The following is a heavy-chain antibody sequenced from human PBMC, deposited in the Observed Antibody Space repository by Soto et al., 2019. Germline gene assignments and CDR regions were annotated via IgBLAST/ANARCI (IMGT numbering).Heavy chain of an antibody. CDR3: TRDSHDDYGLDF. CDR2: ISSGSSYI. J-gene: IGHJ4*02. CDR1: GFTFSSYT. V-gene: IGHV3-21*03. D-gene: IGHD4-17*01. Sequence: GGSLRLSCAASGFTFSSYTMNWVRQAPGKGLEWVSSISSGSSYIYYADSMKGRFTISRDDSKSVAYLQMNSLNTEDTAMYYCTRDSHDDYGLDFWGQGALVTVSS.